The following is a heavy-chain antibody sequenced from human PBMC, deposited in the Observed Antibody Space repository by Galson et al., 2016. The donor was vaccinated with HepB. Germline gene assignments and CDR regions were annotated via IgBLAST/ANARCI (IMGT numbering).Heavy chain of an antibody. V-gene: IGHV1-24*01. CDR2: FDPEDGET. J-gene: IGHJ4*02. D-gene: IGHD3-22*01. CDR1: GYTLTDSS. Sequence: SVKVSCKVSGYTLTDSSMHWVRQAPGKGLEWMGGFDPEDGETTYSQNFQGRVTMTADTSTDTAYMELRGLKSEDTATYHCATVFRSTYDRPEYWGQGTVVTVSA. CDR3: ATVFRSTYDRPEY.